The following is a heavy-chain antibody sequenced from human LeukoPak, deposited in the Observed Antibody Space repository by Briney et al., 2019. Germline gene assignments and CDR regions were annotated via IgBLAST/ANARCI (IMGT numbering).Heavy chain of an antibody. CDR1: GGSISSGGYY. J-gene: IGHJ6*03. Sequence: PSQTLSLTCTVSGGSISSGGYYWSWIRQHPGKGLERIGYIYYSGSTYYNPSLKSRVTISVDTSKNQVSLKLSSVTAADTAVYSCAGGGYYYGSGRLSYYYYYMDVWGNGTTVTVSS. CDR2: IYYSGST. D-gene: IGHD3-10*01. CDR3: AGGGYYYGSGRLSYYYYYMDV. V-gene: IGHV4-31*03.